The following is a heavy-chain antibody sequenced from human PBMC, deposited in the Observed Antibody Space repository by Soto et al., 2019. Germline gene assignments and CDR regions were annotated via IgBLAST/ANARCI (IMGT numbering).Heavy chain of an antibody. CDR3: AKDLGEGAMDV. Sequence: QVQLVESGGGVVQPGRSLRLSCAASGFTFSRYGMHWVRQAPGKGLEWVAVISYDGSNKYYADSDSVKGRFTISRDNSTSTLYLQMNSLRAEDTAVYYCAKDLGEGAMDVWGQGTTVTVSS. J-gene: IGHJ6*02. D-gene: IGHD7-27*01. V-gene: IGHV3-30*18. CDR1: GFTFSRYG. CDR2: ISYDGSNK.